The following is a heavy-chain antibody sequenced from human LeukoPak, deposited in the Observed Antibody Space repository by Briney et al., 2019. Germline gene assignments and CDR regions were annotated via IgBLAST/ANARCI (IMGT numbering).Heavy chain of an antibody. Sequence: ASVKVSCKASGYTFTSYGISWVRQAPGQGLEWMGWISAYNGNTNYAQKLQGRVTMTTDTSTSTAYMELRSLRSDDTAVYYCARGRDLWFGESVKWFDPWGQGTLVTVSS. CDR1: GYTFTSYG. V-gene: IGHV1-18*01. D-gene: IGHD3-10*01. CDR3: ARGRDLWFGESVKWFDP. CDR2: ISAYNGNT. J-gene: IGHJ5*02.